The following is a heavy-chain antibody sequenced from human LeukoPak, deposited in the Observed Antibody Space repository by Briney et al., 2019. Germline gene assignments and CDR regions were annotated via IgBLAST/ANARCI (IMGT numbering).Heavy chain of an antibody. Sequence: ASVKVSCKASGSNFTYYGISWLRQAPGQGLEWMGWISAYNGNTNYAQKLQGRVTMTTDTSTSTAYMELRSLRSDDTAVYYCARDPPAILRGFDYWGQGTLVTVSS. V-gene: IGHV1-18*01. J-gene: IGHJ4*02. D-gene: IGHD5/OR15-5a*01. CDR3: ARDPPAILRGFDY. CDR1: GSNFTYYG. CDR2: ISAYNGNT.